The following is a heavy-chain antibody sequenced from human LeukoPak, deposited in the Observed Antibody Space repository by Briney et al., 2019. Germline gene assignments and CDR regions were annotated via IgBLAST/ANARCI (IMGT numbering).Heavy chain of an antibody. J-gene: IGHJ4*02. Sequence: PGGSLRLSCAASGFTVSSNYMSWVRQAPGKGLEWVSVIYSGGNTYYADSVKGRFTISRDNSKNTLYLQMTSLRAEDTAVYYCARDAYYDSSGYNDYWGQGTLVTVSS. V-gene: IGHV3-53*01. CDR2: IYSGGNT. D-gene: IGHD3-22*01. CDR1: GFTVSSNY. CDR3: ARDAYYDSSGYNDY.